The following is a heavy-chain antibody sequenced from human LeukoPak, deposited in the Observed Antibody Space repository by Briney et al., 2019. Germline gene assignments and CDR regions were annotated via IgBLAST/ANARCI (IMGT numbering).Heavy chain of an antibody. Sequence: ASVPVSCMSSGYTFTDYYLHWVRQAPGQGLECMGWINPNSGGTNYAQKFQGRVTKTRDTSISTAYMELSRLRSYYTAVYYCASSAVPELFDYWGQGTLVTVSS. CDR2: INPNSGGT. CDR1: GYTFTDYY. J-gene: IGHJ4*02. D-gene: IGHD1-14*01. V-gene: IGHV1-2*02. CDR3: ASSAVPELFDY.